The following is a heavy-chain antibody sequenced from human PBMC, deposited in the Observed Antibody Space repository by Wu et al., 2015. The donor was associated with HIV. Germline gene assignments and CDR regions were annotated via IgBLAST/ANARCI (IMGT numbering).Heavy chain of an antibody. CDR2: INPNSGDT. D-gene: IGHD2-21*01. CDR1: GYFFTAYY. J-gene: IGHJ4*02. V-gene: IGHV1-2*02. Sequence: QVHLVQSGAEVKKPGASVKVSCKASGYFFTAYYMHWVRQAPGQGLEWMGWINPNSGDTNYAQKFQGRVTMTRDKSINTVYMELTNLRSEDTAVYYCARRELPYYFHYWGQGTRVTVSS. CDR3: ARRELPYYFHY.